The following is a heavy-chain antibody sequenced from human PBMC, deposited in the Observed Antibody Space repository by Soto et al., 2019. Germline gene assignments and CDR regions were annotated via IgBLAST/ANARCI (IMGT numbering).Heavy chain of an antibody. J-gene: IGHJ4*02. CDR3: ARSLSLRSSSVGY. CDR1: GYTFTRYD. D-gene: IGHD6-6*01. Sequence: ASVKLSCNASGYTFTRYDINLGSHATGQGLEWMGWMNPNSGNTGYAQKFQGRVTMTRNTSISTAYMELSSLRSEDTAVYYCARSLSLRSSSVGYWGQGTLVTVSS. V-gene: IGHV1-8*01. CDR2: MNPNSGNT.